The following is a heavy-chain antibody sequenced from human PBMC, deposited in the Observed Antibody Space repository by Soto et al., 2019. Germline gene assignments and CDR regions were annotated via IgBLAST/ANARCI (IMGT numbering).Heavy chain of an antibody. D-gene: IGHD5-12*01. CDR2: IIPILGIA. CDR1: GGTFSSYT. J-gene: IGHJ5*02. CDR3: ARDREESGYDL. V-gene: IGHV1-69*08. Sequence: QVQLVQSGAEVKKPGSSVKVSCKASGGTFSSYTISWVRQAPGQGLEWMGRIIPILGIANYAQKFQGRVTITADKSTSTAYMELISLRSEDTAVYYCARDREESGYDLWGQGTLVTVSS.